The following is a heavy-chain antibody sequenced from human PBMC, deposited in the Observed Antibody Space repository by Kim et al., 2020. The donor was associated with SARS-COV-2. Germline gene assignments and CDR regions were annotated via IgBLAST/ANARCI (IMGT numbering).Heavy chain of an antibody. D-gene: IGHD6-13*01. CDR2: ISGSGGGT. CDR1: GFTFSSYA. J-gene: IGHJ6*02. V-gene: IGHV3-23*01. CDR3: AKAPYSSPYDGVDV. Sequence: GGSLRLSCAASGFTFSSYAMSWVRQAPGKGLEWVSAISGSGGGTYYADSVRGRFTISRDNSKNTLYLQMNSLRAEDTAVYYCAKAPYSSPYDGVDVWGQGTTVTVSS.